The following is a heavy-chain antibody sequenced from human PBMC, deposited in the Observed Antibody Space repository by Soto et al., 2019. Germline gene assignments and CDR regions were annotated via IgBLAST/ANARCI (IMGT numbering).Heavy chain of an antibody. V-gene: IGHV1-69*01. CDR1: GGTFGSYA. J-gene: IGHJ6*02. CDR2: IIPIPGTA. Sequence: QVQLVQSGAEVKKPGSSVKVSCKASGGTFGSYAISWVRQAPGQGLEWMGGIIPIPGTANYAQKFQGRVTIAADESTSTAYMELSSLRSEDTAVYYCASSQASSTSLEIYYYYSYGMDVWGQGTTVTVSS. D-gene: IGHD2-2*01. CDR3: ASSQASSTSLEIYYYYSYGMDV.